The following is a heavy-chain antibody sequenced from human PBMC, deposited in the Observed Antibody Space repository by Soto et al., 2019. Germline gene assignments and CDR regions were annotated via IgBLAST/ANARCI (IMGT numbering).Heavy chain of an antibody. CDR2: MNPHSGNT. D-gene: IGHD2-15*01. J-gene: IGHJ5*02. CDR1: GYTFTSYD. V-gene: IGHV1-8*01. CDR3: ARGGEDCSGGSCYLWFDP. Sequence: QVQLVQSGAEVKKPGASVKVSCKASGYTFTSYDINWVRQATGQGLEWMGWMNPHSGNTGFAQKFQGRVTMTRNTSISTAYMDLSSLRSEDTAVYYCARGGEDCSGGSCYLWFDPWGQGTLVTVSS.